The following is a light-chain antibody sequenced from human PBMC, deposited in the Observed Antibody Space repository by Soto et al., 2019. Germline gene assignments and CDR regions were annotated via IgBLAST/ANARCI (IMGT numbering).Light chain of an antibody. CDR2: GAS. CDR1: QGVRSN. CDR3: QQYNNWPAIT. Sequence: EIVMTQSPATLSVSAGGRGAVSCSASQGVRSNLAWYQQKPGQPPRLVISGASTRAPGIPARFSGFGSGTDFTLTISSLQSEDFAIYYCQQYNNWPAITFGQGTRLEIK. V-gene: IGKV3D-15*01. J-gene: IGKJ5*01.